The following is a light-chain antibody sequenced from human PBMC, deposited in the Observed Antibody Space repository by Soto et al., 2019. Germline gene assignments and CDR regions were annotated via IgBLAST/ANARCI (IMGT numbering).Light chain of an antibody. CDR2: AAS. Sequence: DIQMTQSPSSLSASVGDRVTITCRASQSISNYLSWYQQKPGKAPKLLIYAASSLQSGVPSRFSGGGSGTDFTLTISSLQPEDFATYYCQQSFSSPQITFGQGTRLEMK. V-gene: IGKV1-39*01. J-gene: IGKJ5*01. CDR3: QQSFSSPQIT. CDR1: QSISNY.